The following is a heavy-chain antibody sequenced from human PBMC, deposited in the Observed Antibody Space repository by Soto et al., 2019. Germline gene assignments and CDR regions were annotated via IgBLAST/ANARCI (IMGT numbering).Heavy chain of an antibody. CDR2: NIPNFGTA. J-gene: IGHJ4*02. D-gene: IGHD4-17*01. CDR3: ARTYGDYAYFDY. CDR1: GGTFSSYA. V-gene: IGHV1-69*12. Sequence: QVQLVQSGAEVKKPGSSVKVSCKASGGTFSSYAISWVRQAPGQGLEWMGGNIPNFGTANYAQKYQARVTITADESTSTAYMALSSLRSEDTAVYYCARTYGDYAYFDYWGQGTLVTVSS.